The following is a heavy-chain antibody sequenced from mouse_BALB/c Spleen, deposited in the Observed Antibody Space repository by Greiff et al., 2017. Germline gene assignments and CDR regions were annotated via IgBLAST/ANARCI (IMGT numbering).Heavy chain of an antibody. J-gene: IGHJ4*01. CDR2: IWAGGST. D-gene: IGHD2-14*01. CDR3: ARGDRYKDYYAMDY. CDR1: GFSLTSYG. Sequence: VQLQQSGPGLVAPSQSLSITCTVSGFSLTSYGVHWVRQPPGKGLEWLGVIWAGGSTNYNSALMSRLSISKDNSKSQVFLKMNSLQTDDTAMYYCARGDRYKDYYAMDYWGQGTSVTVSS. V-gene: IGHV2-9*02.